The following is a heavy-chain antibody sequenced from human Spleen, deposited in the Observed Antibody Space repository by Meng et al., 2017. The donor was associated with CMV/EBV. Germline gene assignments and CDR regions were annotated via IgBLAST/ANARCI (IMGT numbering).Heavy chain of an antibody. CDR1: CASFSGYT. J-gene: IGHJ5*02. CDR3: ASGPLTLERPGGRQINH. CDR2: INHSGST. D-gene: IGHD1-1*01. Sequence: VQPLWWGAGLFKPLETLSLTRAFTCASFSGYTWSWIRHPPGNGLEGSGEINHSGSTNYNPSLKCRVTISVDASKTQFSLKMSSVTAADTAVYYCASGPLTLERPGGRQINHWGQGTLVTVSS. V-gene: IGHV4-34*01.